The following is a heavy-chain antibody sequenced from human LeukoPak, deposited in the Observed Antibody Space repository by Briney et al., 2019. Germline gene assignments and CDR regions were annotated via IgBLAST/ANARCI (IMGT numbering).Heavy chain of an antibody. CDR1: GGSFSGYY. V-gene: IGHV4-34*01. J-gene: IGHJ5*02. CDR3: ARSGIVVVVAATCGWFDP. CDR2: INHSGNT. Sequence: SEILPLTCAVYGGSFSGYYWSWIRQPPGKGLEGSGEINHSGNTNYNPSLKRRITILVDRCKIQFYLKLSAVPAADTAVYYCARSGIVVVVAATCGWFDPGGQGTLVTVSS. D-gene: IGHD2-15*01.